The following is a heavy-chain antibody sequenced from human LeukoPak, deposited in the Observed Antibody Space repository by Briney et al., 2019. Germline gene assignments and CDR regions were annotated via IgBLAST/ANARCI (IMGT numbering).Heavy chain of an antibody. J-gene: IGHJ4*02. D-gene: IGHD1-26*01. CDR2: INPNSGGT. CDR3: ARARWDRARYFDY. Sequence: ASVKVSCKASGYTFTDYYMHWVRQAPGQGLEWTGWINPNSGGTVYAQKFQGRVTMTRDTSISTAYMELSRVRSDDTAVYYCARARWDRARYFDYWGQGTLVTVSS. CDR1: GYTFTDYY. V-gene: IGHV1-2*02.